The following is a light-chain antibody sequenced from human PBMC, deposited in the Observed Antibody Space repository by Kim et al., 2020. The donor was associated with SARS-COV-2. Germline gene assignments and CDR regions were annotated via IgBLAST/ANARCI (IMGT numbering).Light chain of an antibody. J-gene: IGKJ1*01. V-gene: IGKV1-5*03. Sequence: ATGGDRLPITCRARQCISRWLARYQQKPGKAPKVLMSKASNFESGVPSRFSGSGYGTEFTRTISSRQPDDFATYYCKQYYNSYSTFGHGTKVDIK. CDR1: QCISRW. CDR3: KQYYNSYST. CDR2: KAS.